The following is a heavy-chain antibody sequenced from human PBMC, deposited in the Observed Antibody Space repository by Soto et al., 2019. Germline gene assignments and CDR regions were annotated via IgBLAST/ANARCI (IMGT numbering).Heavy chain of an antibody. CDR2: IIPIFGTA. CDR3: ARYNCSGGSCYSLFDY. Sequence: VQLVQSGAEVKKPGSSVKVSCKASGGTFSSYAISWVRQAPGQGLEWMGGIIPIFGTANYAQKFQGRVTITADKSTSTAYMELSSLRSEDTAVYYCARYNCSGGSCYSLFDYWGQGPLVTVSS. D-gene: IGHD2-15*01. V-gene: IGHV1-69*06. J-gene: IGHJ4*02. CDR1: GGTFSSYA.